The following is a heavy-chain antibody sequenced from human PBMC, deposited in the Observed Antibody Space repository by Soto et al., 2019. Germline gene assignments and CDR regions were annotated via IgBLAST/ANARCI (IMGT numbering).Heavy chain of an antibody. CDR1: GGSFSGYY. V-gene: IGHV4-34*01. CDR2: INHSGST. Sequence: PSETLSLTCAVYGGSFSGYYWSWIRQPPGKGLEWIGEINHSGSTNYNPSLKSRVTISVDTSKNQFSLKLSSVTAADTAVYYCARGKYYDFWSGYYIRHPFDYWGQGTLVTVSS. D-gene: IGHD3-3*01. CDR3: ARGKYYDFWSGYYIRHPFDY. J-gene: IGHJ4*02.